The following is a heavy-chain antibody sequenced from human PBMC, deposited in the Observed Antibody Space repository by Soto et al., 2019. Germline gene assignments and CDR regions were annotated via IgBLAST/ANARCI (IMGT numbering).Heavy chain of an antibody. CDR1: GYTFTSYG. CDR2: ISGFNDDT. D-gene: IGHD3-10*01. J-gene: IGHJ5*02. CDR3: ARSGSYYPARNWFGP. V-gene: IGHV1-18*01. Sequence: QLVQSGVEMKNPGASVKVSCKASGYTFTSYGISWVRQAPGQGLEWMGWISGFNDDTNHAQKFQGRVTVTKDTSTSTAHMELRSLKSDDTAMYYCARSGSYYPARNWFGPWGQGTLVIVSS.